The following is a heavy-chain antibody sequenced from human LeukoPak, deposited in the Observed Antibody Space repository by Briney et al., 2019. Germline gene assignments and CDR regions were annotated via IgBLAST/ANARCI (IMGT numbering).Heavy chain of an antibody. CDR1: GFTFSSYA. CDR2: MPYDGSNK. CDR3: ARQAHWSGYSSTGYYYYYMDV. V-gene: IGHV3-30*04. J-gene: IGHJ6*03. Sequence: LTGGSLRLSCAASGFTFSSYAMNWVRQAPGKGLEWVAFMPYDGSNKFYADSVKGRFTISRDNSKNTLYLQVNSLRNEDTAVYYCARQAHWSGYSSTGYYYYYMDVWGQGTTATVSS. D-gene: IGHD3-3*01.